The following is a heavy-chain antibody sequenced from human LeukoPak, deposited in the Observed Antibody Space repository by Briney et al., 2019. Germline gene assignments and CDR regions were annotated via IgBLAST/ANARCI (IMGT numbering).Heavy chain of an antibody. D-gene: IGHD3-10*01. CDR3: ARDVQAVRGVISRCFDP. CDR2: IKEDGSEK. V-gene: IGHV3-7*01. J-gene: IGHJ5*02. CDR1: GFTFSSYW. Sequence: GGSLRLSCAASGFTFSSYWMSWVRQAPGKGLEWVANIKEDGSEKYYVDSVKGRFTISRDNAKNSLYLQMNSLRAEDTAVYCCARDVQAVRGVISRCFDPWGQGTLVTVSS.